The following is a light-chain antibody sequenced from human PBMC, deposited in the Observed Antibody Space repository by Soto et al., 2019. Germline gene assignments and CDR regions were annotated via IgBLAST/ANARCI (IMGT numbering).Light chain of an antibody. J-gene: IGLJ2*01. CDR1: SSNIGAGFD. CDR3: QSYDTSLRDVI. V-gene: IGLV1-40*01. Sequence: QPVLTQPPSVSGAPGQRVTISCTGSSSNIGAGFDVHWYHQLPGSAPKLLVYGNSNRPSGVPDRFSGSKSGTSASLAITGLQAEDEADYYCQSYDTSLRDVIFGGGTKLTVL. CDR2: GNS.